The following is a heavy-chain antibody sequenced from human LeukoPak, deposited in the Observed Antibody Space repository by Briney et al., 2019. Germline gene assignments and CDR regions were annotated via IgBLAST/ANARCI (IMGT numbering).Heavy chain of an antibody. D-gene: IGHD6-13*01. CDR2: ISGSGGST. J-gene: IGHJ4*02. CDR3: ARVGLPYSSSWYGKDVGHYFDY. CDR1: GFTFSSYA. Sequence: RAGGSLRLSCAASGFTFSSYAMSWVRQAPGKGLEWVSAISGSGGSTYYADSVKGRFTISRDNSKNTLYLQVNSLRAEDTAVYYCARVGLPYSSSWYGKDVGHYFDYWGQGTLVTVSS. V-gene: IGHV3-23*01.